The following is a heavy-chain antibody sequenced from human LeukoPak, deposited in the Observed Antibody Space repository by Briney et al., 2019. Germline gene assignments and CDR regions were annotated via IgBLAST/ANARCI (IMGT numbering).Heavy chain of an antibody. D-gene: IGHD1-26*01. J-gene: IGHJ4*02. CDR2: ISGSGAST. CDR1: GFTLSTNA. Sequence: GGSLRLSCLTSGFTLSTNAMIWARQAPGKGLEWISGISGSGASTYYADSVKGRFTISRDDSRNTLYLQMNSLRGDDTAVYYCAKDVGKWESLHFFDYWGQGTLVTVSS. CDR3: AKDVGKWESLHFFDY. V-gene: IGHV3-23*01.